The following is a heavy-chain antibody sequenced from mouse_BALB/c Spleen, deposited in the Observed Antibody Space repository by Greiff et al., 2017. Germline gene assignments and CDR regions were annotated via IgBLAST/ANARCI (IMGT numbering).Heavy chain of an antibody. CDR2: INPGSGGT. Sequence: VQLQQSGAELVRPGTSVKVSCKASGYAFTNYLIEWVKQRPGQGLEWIGVINPGSGGTNYNEKFKGKATLTADKSSSTAYMQLSSLTSDDSAVYFCARRQVMMTTGYAMDYWGQGTSVTVSS. V-gene: IGHV1-54*01. D-gene: IGHD2-4*01. CDR3: ARRQVMMTTGYAMDY. J-gene: IGHJ4*01. CDR1: GYAFTNYL.